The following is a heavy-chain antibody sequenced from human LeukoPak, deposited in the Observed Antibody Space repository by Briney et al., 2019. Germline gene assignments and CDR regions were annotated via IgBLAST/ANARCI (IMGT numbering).Heavy chain of an antibody. J-gene: IGHJ4*02. D-gene: IGHD3-10*01. V-gene: IGHV4-61*02. CDR3: AGTRWFGESGVDY. Sequence: SQTLSLTCTVSGGSISSGSYYWSWIRQPAGKGLEWIGRIYTSGNTNYNPSLKSRVTISVDTSKNQFSLKLSSVTAADTAVYYCAGTRWFGESGVDYWGQGTLVTVSS. CDR2: IYTSGNT. CDR1: GGSISSGSYY.